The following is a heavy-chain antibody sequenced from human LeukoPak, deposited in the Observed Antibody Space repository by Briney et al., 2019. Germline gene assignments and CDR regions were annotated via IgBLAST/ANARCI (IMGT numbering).Heavy chain of an antibody. CDR3: ARGAGYNWNYMFSY. J-gene: IGHJ4*02. CDR1: GYTFTGYY. V-gene: IGHV1-2*02. CDR2: INPNSGGT. D-gene: IGHD1-7*01. Sequence: ASVKVSCKASGYTFTGYYMHWVRQAPGQGIEWMGWINPNSGGTNYAQKFQGRVTMTRDTSISTAYMELSRLRSDDTAVYYCARGAGYNWNYMFSYWGQGTLVTVSS.